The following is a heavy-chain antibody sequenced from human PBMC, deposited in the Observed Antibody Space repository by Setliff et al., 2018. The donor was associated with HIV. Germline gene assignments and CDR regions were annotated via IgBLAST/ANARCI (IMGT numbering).Heavy chain of an antibody. J-gene: IGHJ4*02. Sequence: PGESLKISCKGSGYSFAIYWIGWVRQAPGQGLEWMGWINPNTYDTNYAQKFQGRVTMTTDMSITTAYMELDWVRSDDTAVYFCATGCSGGSCFDHWGQGNMVTVSS. CDR3: ATGCSGGSCFDH. D-gene: IGHD2-15*01. CDR1: GYSFAIYW. CDR2: INPNTYDT. V-gene: IGHV1-2*02.